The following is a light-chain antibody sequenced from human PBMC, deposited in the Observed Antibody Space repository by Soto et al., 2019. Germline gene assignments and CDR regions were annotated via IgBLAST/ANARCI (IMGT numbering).Light chain of an antibody. CDR1: QSVTSSY. V-gene: IGKV3-20*01. J-gene: IGKJ1*01. Sequence: EIVLTQSPGTLSLSPGERATLSCRASQSVTSSYLAWWQQKPGQAPRLLIYGASSRATGIPDRFSGSGSGTDFTLTISRLEPEDFAVYFCQQYGSSPTTLGQGTKVEIK. CDR2: GAS. CDR3: QQYGSSPTT.